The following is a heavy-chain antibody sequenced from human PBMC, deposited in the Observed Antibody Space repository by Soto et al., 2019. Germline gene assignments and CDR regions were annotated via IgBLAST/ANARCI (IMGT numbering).Heavy chain of an antibody. Sequence: ASVKVSCKASGYTFTGYYMHWVRQAPGQGLEWMGWINPNSGGTNYAQKFQGWVTMTRDTSISTAYMELSRLRSDDTAVYYCARMRVWFGDPDAFDIWGQGTMVTVSS. J-gene: IGHJ3*02. CDR3: ARMRVWFGDPDAFDI. D-gene: IGHD3-10*01. CDR1: GYTFTGYY. V-gene: IGHV1-2*04. CDR2: INPNSGGT.